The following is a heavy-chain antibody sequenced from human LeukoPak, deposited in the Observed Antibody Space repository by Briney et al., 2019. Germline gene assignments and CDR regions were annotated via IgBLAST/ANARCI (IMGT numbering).Heavy chain of an antibody. V-gene: IGHV3-66*01. CDR2: ISSAGST. D-gene: IGHD2-15*01. CDR1: GFTVSTNY. CDR3: AKDGAWVGSGGSHDI. Sequence: GGSLRLSCVVSGFTVSTNYMSWVRQAPGKGLEWVSLISSAGSTYYADSVKGRFTISRDNSKNTLHLQMNSLRAGDTAVYYCAKDGAWVGSGGSHDIWGQGTMVTVSS. J-gene: IGHJ3*02.